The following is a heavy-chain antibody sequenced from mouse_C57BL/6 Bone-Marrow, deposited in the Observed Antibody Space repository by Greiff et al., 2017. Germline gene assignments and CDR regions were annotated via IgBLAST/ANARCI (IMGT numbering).Heavy chain of an antibody. CDR1: GYTFTSYW. V-gene: IGHV1-69*01. Sequence: VQLQQPGAELAMPGASVKLSCKASGYTFTSYWMHWVKQRPGQSLEWIGEIDPTDSSTNYTQQFKGKPTLTVAKSSSSDYMPLTSLTSEDSAVYYGARERVLPRCYFDYWGQGTTLTVSS. J-gene: IGHJ2*01. CDR2: IDPTDSST. D-gene: IGHD1-1*01. CDR3: ARERVLPRCYFDY.